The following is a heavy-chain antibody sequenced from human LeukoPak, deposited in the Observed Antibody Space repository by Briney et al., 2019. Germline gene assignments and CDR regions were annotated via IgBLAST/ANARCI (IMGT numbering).Heavy chain of an antibody. CDR2: IIPILNTT. Sequence: SVKVSCKASGGTFSSYTFNWVRQAPGQGPEWMGRIIPILNTTNYAQKLQGRVTIIADRSTSTTYMELRGLRSEDTAVYYCARGTSIRGDDYHGMDVWGQGTTITVSS. CDR3: ARGTSIRGDDYHGMDV. CDR1: GGTFSSYT. J-gene: IGHJ6*02. V-gene: IGHV1-69*08. D-gene: IGHD3-10*01.